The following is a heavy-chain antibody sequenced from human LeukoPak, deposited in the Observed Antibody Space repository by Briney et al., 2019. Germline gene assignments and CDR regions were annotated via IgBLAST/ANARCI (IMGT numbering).Heavy chain of an antibody. CDR3: ARGAAMAVFDY. CDR1: GFTFSSYA. V-gene: IGHV3-23*01. Sequence: GGSLRLSCAASGFTFSSYAMSWVRQAPGKGLKWVSGISGSGGSTYYADSVKGRFAISRDNSKNTLYLQMNSLRAEDTAVYYCARGAAMAVFDYWGQGTLVTVSS. J-gene: IGHJ4*02. CDR2: ISGSGGST. D-gene: IGHD5-18*01.